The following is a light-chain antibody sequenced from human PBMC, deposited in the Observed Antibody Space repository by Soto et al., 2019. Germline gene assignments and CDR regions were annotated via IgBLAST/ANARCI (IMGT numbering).Light chain of an antibody. Sequence: DIVMTQSPATLSVSPGERATLSCRASQSVSSNLAWYQQKPGQAPSLLIYDISARATGIPTRFSGSGSGTEFTLTISSLQSEDFAVYYCQQYNDWPLTFGGGTKV. CDR1: QSVSSN. V-gene: IGKV3D-15*01. J-gene: IGKJ4*01. CDR2: DIS. CDR3: QQYNDWPLT.